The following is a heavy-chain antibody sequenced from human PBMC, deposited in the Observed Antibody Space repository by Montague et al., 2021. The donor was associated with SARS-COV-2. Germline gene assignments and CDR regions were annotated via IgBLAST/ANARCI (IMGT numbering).Heavy chain of an antibody. D-gene: IGHD3-16*01. CDR1: GVSISSGD. CDR3: ARYYERSWDV. CDR2: IFENGDT. Sequence: SETLSLTCTVSGVSISSGDWSWIRQPPGTGLEWIVTIFENGDTDPNPSLKSRVTVSEDTSQNQFSLRLSSVAAADTALYYCARYYERSWDVWGQGTTVTVSS. J-gene: IGHJ6*02. V-gene: IGHV4-4*09.